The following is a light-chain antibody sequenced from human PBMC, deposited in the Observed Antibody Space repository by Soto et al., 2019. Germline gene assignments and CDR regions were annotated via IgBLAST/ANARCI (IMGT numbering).Light chain of an antibody. CDR1: QGVSSN. CDR2: DAS. J-gene: IGKJ5*01. Sequence: IVITQSPATLSVSPLERSTLSCRASQGVSSNLAWYQQKPGQAPRLVIFDASNRASGIPVRFSGSGSGTDFTLTITRLEPEDFAVYYCQEYDDSPPITFGLGTRLENK. CDR3: QEYDDSPPIT. V-gene: IGKV3D-15*01.